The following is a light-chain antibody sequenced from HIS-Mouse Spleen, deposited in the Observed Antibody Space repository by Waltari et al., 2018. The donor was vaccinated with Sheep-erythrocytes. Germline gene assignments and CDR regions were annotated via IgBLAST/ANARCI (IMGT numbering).Light chain of an antibody. CDR3: QQYNNWPLT. Sequence: EIVMTQSPATLSVSPGERATLACRAMQSVSSNLAWYQQKPGQAPRLLIYGAPPRASGIPARFSGSGYGTEFTLTISSLQSEDFEVYYCQQYNNWPLTFGQGTKVEIK. CDR1: QSVSSN. CDR2: GAP. J-gene: IGKJ1*01. V-gene: IGKV3-15*01.